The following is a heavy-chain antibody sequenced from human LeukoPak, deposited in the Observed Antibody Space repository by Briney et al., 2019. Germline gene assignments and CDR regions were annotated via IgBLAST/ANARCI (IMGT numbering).Heavy chain of an antibody. CDR1: GFTFSSYT. CDR3: ARDGYYGSGSYYNLNWFDP. Sequence: GGSLRLSCAASGFTFSSYTMNWVRQAPGKGLEWVSSISSSSLYIYYADSVKGRFTISRDNAKNSVYLQMNSLRAEDTAVYYCARDGYYGSGSYYNLNWFDPWGQGTLVTVSS. J-gene: IGHJ5*02. V-gene: IGHV3-21*01. CDR2: ISSSSLYI. D-gene: IGHD3-10*01.